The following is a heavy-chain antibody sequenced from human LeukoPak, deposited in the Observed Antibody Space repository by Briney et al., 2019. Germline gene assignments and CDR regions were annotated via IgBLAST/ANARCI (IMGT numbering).Heavy chain of an antibody. CDR1: GGSFSGYY. Sequence: SETLSLTCAVYGGSFSGYYWSWIRQPPGKGLEWIGEINHSGSTNYNPSLKSRVTISVDTSKNQFSLKLSSVTAADTAVYYCARESVASGGFNWFDPWGQGTLVTVSS. CDR3: ARESVASGGFNWFDP. CDR2: INHSGST. D-gene: IGHD2-21*01. V-gene: IGHV4-34*01. J-gene: IGHJ5*02.